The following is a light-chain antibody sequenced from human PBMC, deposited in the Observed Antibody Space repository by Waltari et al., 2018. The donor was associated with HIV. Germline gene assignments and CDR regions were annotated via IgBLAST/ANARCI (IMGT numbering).Light chain of an antibody. CDR3: SSWDSTLSAWV. Sequence: QSGLSQPPPVSKTLRQTAIITCDGDYNNVGSQGATWFQQHRGRPPKLLSYMTNGRPSGVSGRFSASRSGDTAYLSISSLESEDEAYYFCSSWDSTLSAWVFGGGTQLTVL. CDR1: YNNVGSQG. V-gene: IGLV10-54*01. CDR2: MTN. J-gene: IGLJ3*02.